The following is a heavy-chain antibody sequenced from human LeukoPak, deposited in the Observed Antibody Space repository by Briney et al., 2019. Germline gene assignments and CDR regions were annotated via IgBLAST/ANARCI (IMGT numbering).Heavy chain of an antibody. CDR2: INPNSGGT. J-gene: IGHJ4*02. V-gene: IGHV1-2*02. Sequence: ASVKVSCKASGYTFTGYYMHWVRQAPGQGLEWMGWINPNSGGTNYAQKFQGRVTMTRDMSTSTVYMELSSLRSEDTAVYYCARLPIGYYTGMGLDYWGQGTLVTVSS. D-gene: IGHD3-3*01. CDR3: ARLPIGYYTGMGLDY. CDR1: GYTFTGYY.